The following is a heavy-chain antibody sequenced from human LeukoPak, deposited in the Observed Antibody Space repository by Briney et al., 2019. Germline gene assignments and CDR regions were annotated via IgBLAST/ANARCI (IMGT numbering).Heavy chain of an antibody. CDR1: GFTFSSYW. J-gene: IGHJ5*02. V-gene: IGHV3-7*01. CDR2: IKQDGSEK. D-gene: IGHD6-19*01. CDR3: ARDSSGWYHRLWFDP. Sequence: GGSLRLSCAASGFTFSSYWMGWVRQAPGKGLEWVANIKQDGSEKYYVDSVKGRFTISRDNAKNSLYLQMNSLRAEDMAVYHCARDSSGWYHRLWFDPWGQGTLVTVSS.